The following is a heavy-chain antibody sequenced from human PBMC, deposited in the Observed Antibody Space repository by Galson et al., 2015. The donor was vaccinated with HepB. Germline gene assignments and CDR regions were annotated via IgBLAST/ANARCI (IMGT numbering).Heavy chain of an antibody. Sequence: SLRLSCAASGFTFSSYEMNWVRQAPGKGLEWVSYISSSGSTIYYADSVKGRFTISRDNAKNSLYLQMNSLRAEDTAVYYCARDVPKGVWSGYYTGIDYWGQGTLVTVSS. CDR2: ISSSGSTI. CDR3: ARDVPKGVWSGYYTGIDY. CDR1: GFTFSSYE. J-gene: IGHJ4*02. V-gene: IGHV3-48*03. D-gene: IGHD3-3*01.